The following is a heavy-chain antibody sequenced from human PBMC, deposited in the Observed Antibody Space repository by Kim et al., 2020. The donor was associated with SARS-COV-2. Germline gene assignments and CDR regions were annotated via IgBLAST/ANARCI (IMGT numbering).Heavy chain of an antibody. J-gene: IGHJ3*02. V-gene: IGHV3-15*01. CDR2: IKSKTDGGTT. D-gene: IGHD1-1*01. CDR1: GFTFSNAW. Sequence: GGSLRLSCAASGFTFSNAWMSWVRQAPGKGLEWVGRIKSKTDGGTTDYAAPVKGRFTISRDDSKNTLYLQMNSLKTEDTAVYYCTTERTLQDAFDIWGQGTMVTVSS. CDR3: TTERTLQDAFDI.